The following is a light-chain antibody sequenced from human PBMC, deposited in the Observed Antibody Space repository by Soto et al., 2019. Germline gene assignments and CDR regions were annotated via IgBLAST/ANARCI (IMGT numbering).Light chain of an antibody. CDR1: QSVSIW. V-gene: IGKV1-5*03. J-gene: IGKJ1*01. Sequence: DVQMTQSPSTLSASVGDRVTITCRASQSVSIWLAWYQQKPGKAPKLLIYKASSLESGVPSRFSGSGSGAEFTLTISILQPDDFATYYCQQYNSYLWTFGQGTKVDIK. CDR2: KAS. CDR3: QQYNSYLWT.